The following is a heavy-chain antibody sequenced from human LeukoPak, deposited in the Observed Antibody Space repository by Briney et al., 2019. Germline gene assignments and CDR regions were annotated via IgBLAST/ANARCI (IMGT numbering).Heavy chain of an antibody. Sequence: PSETLSLTCAVYGGSFSGYYWSWIRQPPGKGLGWIGEINHSGSTNYNPSLKSRVTISVDTSKNQFSLKLSSVTAADTAVYYCARRGLRYFDWYYFDYWGQGTLVTVSS. J-gene: IGHJ4*02. V-gene: IGHV4-34*01. CDR2: INHSGST. CDR3: ARRGLRYFDWYYFDY. CDR1: GGSFSGYY. D-gene: IGHD3-9*01.